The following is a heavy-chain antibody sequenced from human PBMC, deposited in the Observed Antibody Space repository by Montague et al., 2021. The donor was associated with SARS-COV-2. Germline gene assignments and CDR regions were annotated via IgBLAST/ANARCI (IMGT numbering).Heavy chain of an antibody. V-gene: IGHV4-39*01. D-gene: IGHD2-2*01. Sequence: SETLSLTCTVSGGAIRSPVYYWGWIRQSPGKGLEWIGSISYAGRTSYNPSLKSRVSFSMDTSKNHFSLSLTSMTAADTAVYFCARQLPSYCSTNKCYPYYFDVWGQGVLVAVSS. CDR2: ISYAGRT. J-gene: IGHJ4*02. CDR1: GGAIRSPVYY. CDR3: ARQLPSYCSTNKCYPYYFDV.